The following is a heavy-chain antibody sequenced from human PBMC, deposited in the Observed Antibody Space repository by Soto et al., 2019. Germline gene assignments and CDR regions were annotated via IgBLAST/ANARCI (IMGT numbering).Heavy chain of an antibody. CDR3: ARAENYYDSSGYYCDY. V-gene: IGHV1-69*13. D-gene: IGHD3-22*01. CDR2: IIPIFGTA. J-gene: IGHJ4*02. CDR1: GGTFSSYA. Sequence: SVKVSCKASGGTFSSYAISWVRQAPGQGLEWMGGIIPIFGTANYAQKFQGRVTITADESTSTAYMELSSLRSEDTAVYYCARAENYYDSSGYYCDYWGQGTLVTVSS.